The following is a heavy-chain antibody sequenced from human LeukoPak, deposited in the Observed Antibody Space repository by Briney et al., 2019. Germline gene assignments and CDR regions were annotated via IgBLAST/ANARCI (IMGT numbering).Heavy chain of an antibody. D-gene: IGHD3-10*01. CDR1: GFTFSSYS. Sequence: GGSLRLSCAASGFTFSSYSMNWVRQAPGKGLEWVSCISSSSSYIYYADAVKGRFTSSRDNAKNSLYLQMNSLRAEDTAVYHCVIAGRWFGDYAFDMWGEGTMLT. CDR2: ISSSSSYI. J-gene: IGHJ3*02. CDR3: VIAGRWFGDYAFDM. V-gene: IGHV3-21*01.